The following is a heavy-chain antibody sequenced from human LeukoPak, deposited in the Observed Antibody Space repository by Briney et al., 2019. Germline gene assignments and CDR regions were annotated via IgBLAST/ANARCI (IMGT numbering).Heavy chain of an antibody. CDR2: INPNSGGR. CDR3: ARDIGSVGYVWGSDYFDY. CDR1: GYTFTGYY. D-gene: IGHD3-16*01. J-gene: IGHJ4*02. Sequence: ASVKVSCKASGYTFTGYYMHWVRQAPGQGLEWMGWINPNSGGRNYAQKFQGRVTMTRDTSINTAYMELSRLRSDDTAVYCCARDIGSVGYVWGSDYFDYWGQGTLVTVSS. V-gene: IGHV1-2*02.